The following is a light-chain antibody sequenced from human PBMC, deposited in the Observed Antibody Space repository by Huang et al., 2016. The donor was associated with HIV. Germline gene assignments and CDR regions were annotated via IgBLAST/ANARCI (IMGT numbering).Light chain of an antibody. CDR1: QSVSVY. V-gene: IGKV3-11*01. J-gene: IGKJ5*01. CDR2: DAS. Sequence: EVVLTQSRATLSLSPGERATLSCRASQSVSVYLAWYQQKPGQDPRLLIYDASNRATGIPARFSGSGSGADFTLTISSLQPEDFAVYYCQQRNDWPTFGQGTRLEIK. CDR3: QQRNDWPT.